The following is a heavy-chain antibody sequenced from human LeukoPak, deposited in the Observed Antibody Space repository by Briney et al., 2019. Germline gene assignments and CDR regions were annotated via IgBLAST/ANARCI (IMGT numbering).Heavy chain of an antibody. CDR1: GCSISSYY. Sequence: SETLSLTCKVSGCSISSYYWSWIRQPPGKGLEWIGFIYYSGSTNYSPSLTSRVTISVDTSNNHFSLKLSSVTAADTAVYYCARGDYLIDYWGQGTLVTVSS. V-gene: IGHV4-59*01. CDR3: ARGDYLIDY. D-gene: IGHD4-17*01. CDR2: IYYSGST. J-gene: IGHJ4*02.